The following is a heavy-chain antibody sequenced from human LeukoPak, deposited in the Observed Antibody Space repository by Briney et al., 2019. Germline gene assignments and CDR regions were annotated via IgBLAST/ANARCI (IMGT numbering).Heavy chain of an antibody. Sequence: SETLSLTCTVSGGSISSYYWSWIRQPPGKGLEWIGYIYYSGSTNYNPSLKSRVTISVDTSKNQFSLKLSSVTAADTAVYYCARGPGNSGYDYYFDYWGQGTLVTVSS. CDR3: ARGPGNSGYDYYFDY. J-gene: IGHJ4*02. CDR2: IYYSGST. D-gene: IGHD5-12*01. CDR1: GGSISSYY. V-gene: IGHV4-59*01.